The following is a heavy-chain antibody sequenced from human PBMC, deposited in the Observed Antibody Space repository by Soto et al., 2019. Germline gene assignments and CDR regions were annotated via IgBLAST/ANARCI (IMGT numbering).Heavy chain of an antibody. Sequence: LSLTCTVSGGSISSYYWSWIRQPPGKGLEWIGYIYYSGSTNYNPSLKSRVTISVDTSKNQFSLKLSSVTAADTAVYYCARSVPWVPVVPAAIGDYWGQGTLVTVSS. CDR1: GGSISSYY. V-gene: IGHV4-59*01. D-gene: IGHD2-2*01. J-gene: IGHJ4*02. CDR2: IYYSGST. CDR3: ARSVPWVPVVPAAIGDY.